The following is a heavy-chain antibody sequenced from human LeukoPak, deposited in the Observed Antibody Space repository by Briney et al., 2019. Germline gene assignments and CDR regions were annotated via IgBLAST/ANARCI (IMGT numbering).Heavy chain of an antibody. J-gene: IGHJ4*02. CDR2: ISSNAESA. D-gene: IGHD6-13*01. CDR3: AKGAATLADGPDS. CDR1: GFTFNAYA. V-gene: IGHV3-23*01. Sequence: GGSLRLSCAASGFTFNAYAMHWVPRAPGKGRHWVSAISSNAESAYYADSVQGRFTISRDNTKNMLYLQMDSLCAEDTAVYYCAKGAATLADGPDSWGQGTLVTVSS.